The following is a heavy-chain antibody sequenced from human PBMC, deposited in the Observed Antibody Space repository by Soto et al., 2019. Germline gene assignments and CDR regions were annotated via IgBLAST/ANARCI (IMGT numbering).Heavy chain of an antibody. J-gene: IGHJ4*02. CDR3: FLASPEPAHYLAY. CDR2: ISYDGSNK. D-gene: IGHD2-2*01. V-gene: IGHV3-30*03. CDR1: GFTCSSYG. Sequence: GAVTLSCGAAGFTCSSYGVHWVRQAPGKGLEWVAVISYDGSNKYYADSVKGRFTISRDNSKNTLYLQMNSLRAEDTAVYYWFLASPEPAHYLAYWGKGTLVPVSP.